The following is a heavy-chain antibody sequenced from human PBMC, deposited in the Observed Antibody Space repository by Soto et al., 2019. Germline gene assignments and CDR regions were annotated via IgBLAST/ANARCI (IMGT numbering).Heavy chain of an antibody. J-gene: IGHJ4*02. CDR2: ISYDGSNK. D-gene: IGHD6-19*01. Sequence: PGGSLRLSCXASGFTFSSYGMHWVRQAPGKGLEWVAVISYDGSNKYYADSVKGRFTTSRDNSKNTLYLQMNSLRAEDTAVYYCAKGYSSGWYFAYWGQGTLVTVSS. V-gene: IGHV3-30*18. CDR3: AKGYSSGWYFAY. CDR1: GFTFSSYG.